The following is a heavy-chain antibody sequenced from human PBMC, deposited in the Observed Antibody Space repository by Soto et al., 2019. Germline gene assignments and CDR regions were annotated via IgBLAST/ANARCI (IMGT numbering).Heavy chain of an antibody. J-gene: IGHJ4*02. D-gene: IGHD3-10*01. CDR1: CYPFTSYL. CDR3: AKSISGFYSHFDS. CDR2: INPVDSDT. V-gene: IGHV5-51*01. Sequence: GESLKLSCKVSCYPFTSYLIGCVRQMPGKGLEWMGIINPVDSDTRYCPSFQGQVTISADKSISTAYLQWTSLKASDTAMYYCAKSISGFYSHFDSWGQGTQVTVSS.